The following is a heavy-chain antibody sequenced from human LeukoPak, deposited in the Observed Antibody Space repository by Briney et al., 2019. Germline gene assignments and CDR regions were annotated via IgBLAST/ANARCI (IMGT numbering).Heavy chain of an antibody. D-gene: IGHD3-16*01. CDR2: IHYSGST. CDR1: GGSISSYY. V-gene: IGHV4-59*01. J-gene: IGHJ5*02. Sequence: IPSETLSLTCTVSGGSISSYYWSWIRQSPGKGLEWIGYIHYSGSTNYNPSLKSRVTISVDTSKNQFSLRLNSVTAADTALYYCARGSRGGCNWFDPWGQGTLVIVSS. CDR3: ARGSRGGCNWFDP.